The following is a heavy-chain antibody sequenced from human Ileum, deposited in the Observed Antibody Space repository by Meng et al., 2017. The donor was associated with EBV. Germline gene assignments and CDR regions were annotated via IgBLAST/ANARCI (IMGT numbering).Heavy chain of an antibody. CDR2: IYYSGST. CDR1: GDSHSSSNHW. CDR3: ARRYYGVPFDN. Sequence: SGPGRVNPSAPLSLTGAVSGDSHSSSNHWWGWIRQPPGKGLEWVGTIYYSGSTFYNPSLKSRVTISLDTSKNQFSLKVSSVTAADTAVYYCARRYYGVPFDNWGQGTLVTVSS. D-gene: IGHD3-3*01. V-gene: IGHV4-39*01. J-gene: IGHJ4*02.